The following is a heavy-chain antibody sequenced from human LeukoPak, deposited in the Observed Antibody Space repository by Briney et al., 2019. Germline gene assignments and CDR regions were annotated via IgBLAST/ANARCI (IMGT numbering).Heavy chain of an antibody. Sequence: ASVKVSCKASGYTFTGYYMHWVRQAPGQGLEWMGWINPNSGGTNYAQKFQGRVTMTRDTSISTAYMELSRLRSDDTAVYYCARVREYYYGSGSYSELDYWGQGTLVTVSS. V-gene: IGHV1-2*02. CDR2: INPNSGGT. J-gene: IGHJ4*02. D-gene: IGHD3-10*01. CDR3: ARVREYYYGSGSYSELDY. CDR1: GYTFTGYY.